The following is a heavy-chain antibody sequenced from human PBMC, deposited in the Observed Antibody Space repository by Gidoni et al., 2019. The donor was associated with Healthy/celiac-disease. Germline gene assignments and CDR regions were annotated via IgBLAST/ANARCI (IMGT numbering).Heavy chain of an antibody. CDR3: ASKGYSGYEGYYYYGMDV. J-gene: IGHJ6*02. CDR2: IIPIFGTA. V-gene: IGHV1-69*01. CDR1: GGTFSSYA. D-gene: IGHD5-12*01. Sequence: LVQSGAEVKKPGSSVKVSCKASGGTFSSYAISWVRQAPGQGLEWMGGIIPIFGTANYAQKFQGRVTITADESTSTAYMELSSLRSEDTAVYYCASKGYSGYEGYYYYGMDVWGQGTTVTASS.